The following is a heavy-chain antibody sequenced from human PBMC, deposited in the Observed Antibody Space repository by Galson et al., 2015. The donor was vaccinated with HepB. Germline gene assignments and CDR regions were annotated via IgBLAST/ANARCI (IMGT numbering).Heavy chain of an antibody. D-gene: IGHD4-23*01. CDR3: ARDRGSPIAMTTVGIDAY. Sequence: SVKVSCKASGYTVTDYYIHWVRQAPGQGLEWMGWINPNTGGTNSAQNFQDRVIMTRDTSITTAYMELSMLTSDDTAVYYCARDRGSPIAMTTVGIDAYWGQGTLVTVSS. CDR1: GYTVTDYY. J-gene: IGHJ4*02. V-gene: IGHV1-2*02. CDR2: INPNTGGT.